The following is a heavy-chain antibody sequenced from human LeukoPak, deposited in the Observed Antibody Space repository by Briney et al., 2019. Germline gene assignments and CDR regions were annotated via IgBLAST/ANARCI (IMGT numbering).Heavy chain of an antibody. CDR3: AREEGHYYDSSPGAFDI. CDR1: GGTFRRYG. Sequence: SVKVSCRASGGTFRRYGISWVRQAPGQGLEWMGGIIPMFGTANYTQKFQGRVTITADKSTSTAYMELSSLRSEDTAVYYCAREEGHYYDSSPGAFDIWGQGTMVIVSS. CDR2: IIPMFGTA. V-gene: IGHV1-69*06. J-gene: IGHJ3*02. D-gene: IGHD3-22*01.